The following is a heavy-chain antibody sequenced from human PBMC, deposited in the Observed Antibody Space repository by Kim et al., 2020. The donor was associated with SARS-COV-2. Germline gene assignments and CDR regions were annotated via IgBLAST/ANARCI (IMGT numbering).Heavy chain of an antibody. V-gene: IGHV3-30*02. J-gene: IGHJ6*02. CDR3: AKQGYIFELNTYSGMDL. D-gene: IGHD5-12*01. Sequence: KGRFTVSRDYSKNTLYLQMNSLTAEDTAVYYCAKQGYIFELNTYSGMDLWGQGTTVTVSS.